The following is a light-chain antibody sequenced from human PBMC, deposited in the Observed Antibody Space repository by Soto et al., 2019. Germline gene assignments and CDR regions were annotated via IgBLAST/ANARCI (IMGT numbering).Light chain of an antibody. CDR2: RAS. Sequence: DIQMTQSPSTLSASVGDRVTITCRASQSISRSLAWYQQKPGKAPNLLIYRASDFRSGVPSRFSGSGSGTDFTLTISGVQPEDSATYYCQQSHSTPYTFGQGTKLEI. CDR1: QSISRS. V-gene: IGKV1-39*01. CDR3: QQSHSTPYT. J-gene: IGKJ2*01.